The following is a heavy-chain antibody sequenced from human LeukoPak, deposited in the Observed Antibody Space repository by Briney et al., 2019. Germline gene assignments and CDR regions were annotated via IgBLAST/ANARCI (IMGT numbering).Heavy chain of an antibody. CDR1: GYSISSGYY. CDR2: IYHSGST. J-gene: IGHJ4*02. D-gene: IGHD3-10*01. CDR3: ARDYWFGELFDY. V-gene: IGHV4-38-2*02. Sequence: SETLSLTCTVSGYSISSGYYWGWIRQPPGKGLEWIGSIYHSGSTYYNPSLKGRVTMSVDTSKNQFSLKLSSVTAADTAVYYCARDYWFGELFDYWGQGTLVTVSS.